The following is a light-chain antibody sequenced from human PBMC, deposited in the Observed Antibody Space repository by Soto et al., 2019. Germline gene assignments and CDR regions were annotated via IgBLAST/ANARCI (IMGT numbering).Light chain of an antibody. CDR2: NNN. J-gene: IGLJ2*01. CDR1: SSNIKTNT. Sequence: QSALTQPPSASGTPGQGVTSYCSGSSSNIKTNTVNWYQHLPGTAPKALIFNNNQRSSVVPDRFSDSKTGTSACLAISWLLSEYEDHYSCAVCNDIPRAMIFRGATKVTLL. V-gene: IGLV1-44*01. CDR3: AVCNDIPRAMI.